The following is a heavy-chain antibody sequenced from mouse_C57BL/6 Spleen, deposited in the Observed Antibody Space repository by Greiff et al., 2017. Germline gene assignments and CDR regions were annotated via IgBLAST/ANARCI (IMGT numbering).Heavy chain of an antibody. D-gene: IGHD2-3*01. Sequence: EVQLQESGPGLVKPSQSLSLTCSVTGYSITSGYYWNWIRQFPGNKLEWMGYISYDGSNNYNPSLENRISITRDTSKNQFFLKLNSVTTEDTATYYCARSDGYYGYFDVWGTGTTVTVSS. J-gene: IGHJ1*03. CDR3: ARSDGYYGYFDV. CDR2: ISYDGSN. CDR1: GYSITSGYY. V-gene: IGHV3-6*01.